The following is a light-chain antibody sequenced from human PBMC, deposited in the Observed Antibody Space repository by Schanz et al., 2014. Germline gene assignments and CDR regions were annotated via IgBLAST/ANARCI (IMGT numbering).Light chain of an antibody. CDR1: HSLLHSNGYNY. Sequence: DIVMTQSPLSLPVTPGEPASISCRSSHSLLHSNGYNYLDWYLQKPGQSPQLLIYLGSNRASGVPDRFSGSGSGTDFTLKISRVEAEDVGVYYCMQALHAPYTFGQGTKLEIK. CDR3: MQALHAPYT. J-gene: IGKJ2*01. CDR2: LGS. V-gene: IGKV2-28*01.